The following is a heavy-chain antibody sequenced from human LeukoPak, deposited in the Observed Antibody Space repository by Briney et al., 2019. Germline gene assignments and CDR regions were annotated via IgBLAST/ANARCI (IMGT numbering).Heavy chain of an antibody. V-gene: IGHV3-23*01. Sequence: GGSLRLSCTASGFTLSSYEMSWIRQAPGKGLEWVSSIDYSGGSTYYADSVKGRFTISRDNAKNSLYLQMNSLRAEDTAVYYCASMYYYDSSGYLRRGYYMDVWGKGTPVTISS. D-gene: IGHD3-22*01. J-gene: IGHJ6*03. CDR2: IDYSGGST. CDR3: ASMYYYDSSGYLRRGYYMDV. CDR1: GFTLSSYE.